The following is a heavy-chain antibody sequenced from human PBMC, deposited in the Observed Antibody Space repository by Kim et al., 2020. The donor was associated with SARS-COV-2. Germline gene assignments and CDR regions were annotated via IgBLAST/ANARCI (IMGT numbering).Heavy chain of an antibody. Sequence: ASVKVSCKASGYTFTSYGISWVRQAPGQGLEWMGWISAYNGNTNYAQKLQGRVTMTTDTSTSTAYMELRSLRSDDTAVYYCARVATIVLYCGGDCYSSWFDPWGQGTLVTVSS. CDR1: GYTFTSYG. CDR2: ISAYNGNT. V-gene: IGHV1-18*01. J-gene: IGHJ5*02. D-gene: IGHD2-21*02. CDR3: ARVATIVLYCGGDCYSSWFDP.